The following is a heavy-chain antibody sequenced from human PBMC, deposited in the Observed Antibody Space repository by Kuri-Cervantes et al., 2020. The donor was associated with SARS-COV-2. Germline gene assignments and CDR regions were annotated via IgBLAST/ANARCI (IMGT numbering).Heavy chain of an antibody. D-gene: IGHD1-26*01. CDR1: GYSFTSYW. CDR2: IYPGDSDT. J-gene: IGHJ3*02. V-gene: IGHV5-51*01. Sequence: GGSLRLSCKGSGYSFTSYWIGWVRQMPGKGLEWMGIIYPGDSDTRYRPSFQGQVTISADRSINTAYLQWTSLKASDTAMYYCARSGLFAFDIWGQGTMVTVSS. CDR3: ARSGLFAFDI.